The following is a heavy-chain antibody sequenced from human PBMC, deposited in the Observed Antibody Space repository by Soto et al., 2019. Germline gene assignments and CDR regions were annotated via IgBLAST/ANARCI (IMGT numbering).Heavy chain of an antibody. D-gene: IGHD1-26*01. CDR1: GFTFTKAY. CDR2: IKGSHAGGTT. V-gene: IGHV3-15*01. CDR3: DTEGGYPGSNFYGAY. J-gene: IGHJ4*02. Sequence: EVQLVESGGGLVEPGGSIRLSCVASGFTFTKAYMTWVRQAPGKGLEWVGRIKGSHAGGTTDYATSVKGRFTISRDDSKNMLYLQMNSLKTEGTSVYYWDTEGGYPGSNFYGAYWGQGTLVTVSS.